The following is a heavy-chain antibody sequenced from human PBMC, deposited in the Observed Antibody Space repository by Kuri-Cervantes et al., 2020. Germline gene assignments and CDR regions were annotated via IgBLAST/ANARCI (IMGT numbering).Heavy chain of an antibody. V-gene: IGHV3-30-3*01. CDR2: ISYDGSNK. CDR1: GFTFSSYA. CDR3: ARDPVTMIVGSLFDY. D-gene: IGHD3-22*01. J-gene: IGHJ4*02. Sequence: LSLTCAASGFTFSSYAMHWVRQAPGKGLEWVAVISYDGSNKYYADSVKGRFTISRDNSKNTLYLQMNSLRAEDTAVYYCARDPVTMIVGSLFDYWGQGTLVTVSS.